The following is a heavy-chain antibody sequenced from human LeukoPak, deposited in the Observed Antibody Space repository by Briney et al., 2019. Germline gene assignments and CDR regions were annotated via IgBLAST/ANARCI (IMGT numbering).Heavy chain of an antibody. CDR1: GGTFSSYA. V-gene: IGHV1-69*04. D-gene: IGHD6-13*01. Sequence: SVKVSCKASGGTFSSYAISWVRQAPGQGLEWMGRIIPILGIANYAQKFQGRVTITADKSTSTAYMELSSLRSEDTAVYYCARDEQLVQGAFDIWGQGTMVTVSS. J-gene: IGHJ3*02. CDR3: ARDEQLVQGAFDI. CDR2: IIPILGIA.